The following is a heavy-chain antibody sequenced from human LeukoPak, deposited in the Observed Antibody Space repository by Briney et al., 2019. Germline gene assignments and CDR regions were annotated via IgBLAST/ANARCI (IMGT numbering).Heavy chain of an antibody. D-gene: IGHD3-3*01. Sequence: GGSLRLSCAASGFTFSSYAMHWVRQAPGKGLEWVSYISSSSSTIYYADSVKGRFTISRDNAKNSLYLQMNSLRAEDTAVYYCARETDFSHDYWGQGTLVTVSS. CDR3: ARETDFSHDY. J-gene: IGHJ4*02. CDR2: ISSSSSTI. V-gene: IGHV3-48*01. CDR1: GFTFSSYA.